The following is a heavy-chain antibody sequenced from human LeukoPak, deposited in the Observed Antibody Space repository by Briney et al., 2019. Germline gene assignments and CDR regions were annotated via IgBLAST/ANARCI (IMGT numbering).Heavy chain of an antibody. D-gene: IGHD6-6*01. Sequence: PSETLSLTCTISGGSISSYYWSWIRQPAGKGLEWIGRIYTSGSTNYNPSLKSRVTMSVDTSKNQSSLKLSSVTAADTAVYYCAGISRIAARPDGVYWGQGTLVTVSS. CDR3: AGISRIAARPDGVY. J-gene: IGHJ4*02. V-gene: IGHV4-4*07. CDR2: IYTSGST. CDR1: GGSISSYY.